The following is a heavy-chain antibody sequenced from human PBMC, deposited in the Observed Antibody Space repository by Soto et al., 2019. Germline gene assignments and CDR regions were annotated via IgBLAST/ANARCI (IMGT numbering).Heavy chain of an antibody. CDR2: IYYSGST. Sequence: NPSETLSLTCTVSGGSISSGDYYWSWIRQPPGKGLEWIGYIYYSGSTYYNPSLKSRVTISVDTSKNQFSLKLSSVTAADTAVYYCARALYDFWSSYSPYYYYYGMDVWGQGTTVTVSS. J-gene: IGHJ6*02. V-gene: IGHV4-30-4*01. CDR1: GGSISSGDYY. CDR3: ARALYDFWSSYSPYYYYYGMDV. D-gene: IGHD3-3*01.